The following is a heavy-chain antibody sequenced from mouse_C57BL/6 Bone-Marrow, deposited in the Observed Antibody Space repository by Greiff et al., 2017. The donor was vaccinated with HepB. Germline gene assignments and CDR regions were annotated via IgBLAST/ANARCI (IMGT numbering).Heavy chain of an antibody. V-gene: IGHV1-81*01. J-gene: IGHJ1*03. CDR1: GYTFTSYG. D-gene: IGHD1-1*01. CDR3: ARPPYYYGSSSQYFDV. CDR2: IYPRSGNT. Sequence: VQLQQSGAELARPGASVKLSCKASGYTFTSYGISWVKQRTGQGLEWIGEIYPRSGNTYYNEKFKGKATLTADKSSSTAYMELRSLTSEDSADYFCARPPYYYGSSSQYFDVWGTGTTVTVSS.